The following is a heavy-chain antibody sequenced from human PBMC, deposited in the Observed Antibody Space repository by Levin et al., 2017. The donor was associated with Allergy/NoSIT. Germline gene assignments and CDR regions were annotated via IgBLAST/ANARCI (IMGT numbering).Heavy chain of an antibody. CDR2: IYYTGNT. D-gene: IGHD4-17*01. CDR3: ARGRNDYGDYWVFDF. V-gene: IGHV4-59*08. J-gene: IGHJ4*02. CDR1: GDSISISY. Sequence: SQTLSLTCTVSGDSISISYWTWIRQPPGKELEWMGYIYYTGNTNYNRSLKSRVTMSVDTSKNQFSLKLSSVTAADTAVYYCARGRNDYGDYWVFDFWGQGTQVTVSS.